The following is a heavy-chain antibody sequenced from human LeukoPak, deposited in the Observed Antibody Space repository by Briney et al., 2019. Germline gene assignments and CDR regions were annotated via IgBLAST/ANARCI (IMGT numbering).Heavy chain of an antibody. CDR1: GGSISSYY. CDR2: IYYSGRT. CDR3: GRHRQRDRNNWFDP. V-gene: IGHV4-59*08. Sequence: SETLSLTCTVYGGSISSYYWSWIRQPQGKGLVWIGYIYYSGRTNYNPSLKRRVTISVETSKKPYSLKLSSVTAADTHVYYCGRHRQRDRNNWFDPWGQGTLVTVSS. J-gene: IGHJ5*02. D-gene: IGHD1-14*01.